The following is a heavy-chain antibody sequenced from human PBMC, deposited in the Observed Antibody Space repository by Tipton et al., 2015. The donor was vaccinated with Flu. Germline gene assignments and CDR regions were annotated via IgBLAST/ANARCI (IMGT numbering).Heavy chain of an antibody. J-gene: IGHJ3*02. CDR1: GGSISSYY. V-gene: IGHV4-59*01. CDR2: IYYSGST. D-gene: IGHD3-10*01. Sequence: LRLSCTVSGGSISSYYWSWIRQPPGKGLEWIGYIYYSGSTNYNPFLKSRVTISVDTSKNQFSLKLSSVTAADTAVYYCARVALRSDYYGSGTIPRYFAFDIWGQGTMVTVSS. CDR3: ARVALRSDYYGSGTIPRYFAFDI.